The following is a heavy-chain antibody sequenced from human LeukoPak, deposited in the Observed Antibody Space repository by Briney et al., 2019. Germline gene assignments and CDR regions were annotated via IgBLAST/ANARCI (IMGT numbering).Heavy chain of an antibody. D-gene: IGHD3-22*01. V-gene: IGHV3-23*01. J-gene: IGHJ4*02. CDR1: GFTFSSYA. Sequence: PGGSLRLSCAASGFTFSSYAMSWVRQAPGKGLEWVSAISGSGGSTYYADSVKGRFTISRDNSKNTLYLQMNSLRAEDTAVYYCAVRVRQDYYDSSGYLYDYWGQGTLVTVSS. CDR2: ISGSGGST. CDR3: AVRVRQDYYDSSGYLYDY.